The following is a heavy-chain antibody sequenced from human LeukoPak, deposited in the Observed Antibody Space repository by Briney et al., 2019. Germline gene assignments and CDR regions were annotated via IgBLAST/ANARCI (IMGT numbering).Heavy chain of an antibody. V-gene: IGHV4-31*03. CDR2: IYYSGST. CDR1: GGSISSGGYY. D-gene: IGHD3-22*01. J-gene: IGHJ5*02. CDR3: ARLGAYDSSGYYL. Sequence: ASETLSLTCTVSGGSISSGGYYWSWIRQHPGKGLEWIGYIYYSGSTYYNPSLKSRVTISVDTSKNQFSLKLSSVTAADTAVYYCARLGAYDSSGYYLWGQGTLVTVSS.